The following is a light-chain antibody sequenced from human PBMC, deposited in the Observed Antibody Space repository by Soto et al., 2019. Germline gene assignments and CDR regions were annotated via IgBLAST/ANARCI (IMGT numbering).Light chain of an antibody. CDR3: QHSYSTPRT. Sequence: DIQMTQSPSSLSASVGDRVTITCRASQSISSYLNWYQQKPGKAPKLLIYAASSLQSGVHSRFSGSGSGTDFTLTISSLQPEDFATYYCQHSYSTPRTFGQGTKLEIK. J-gene: IGKJ2*01. V-gene: IGKV1-39*01. CDR2: AAS. CDR1: QSISSY.